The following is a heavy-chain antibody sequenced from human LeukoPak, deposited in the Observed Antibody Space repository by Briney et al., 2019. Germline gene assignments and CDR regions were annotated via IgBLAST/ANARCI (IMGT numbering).Heavy chain of an antibody. CDR3: AKGQGAFDI. CDR1: GFTFSSYG. J-gene: IGHJ3*02. CDR2: ISYDGNNK. V-gene: IGHV3-30*18. Sequence: PGRSLRLSCAASGFTFSSYGMHWVRQAPGKGLEWVAVISYDGNNKYHVDSVKGRFTTSRDNSKNTLYLQMNSLRAEDTAVYYCAKGQGAFDIWGQGTMVTVSS.